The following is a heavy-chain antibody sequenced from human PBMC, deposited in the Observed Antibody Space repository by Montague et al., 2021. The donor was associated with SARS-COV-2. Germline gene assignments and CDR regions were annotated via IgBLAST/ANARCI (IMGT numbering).Heavy chain of an antibody. CDR1: GFTFSSYA. J-gene: IGHJ6*02. CDR2: ISYDGSNK. V-gene: IGHV3-30*04. D-gene: IGHD5-24*01. CDR3: ARDIATLGRWLQVPWALYYYYGMDV. Sequence: SRRLSCAASGFTFSSYAMHWVRQAPGKGLEWVAVISYDGSNKYYADSVKGRFTISRDNSKNTLYLQMNSLRAEDTAVYYCARDIATLGRWLQVPWALYYYYGMDVWGQGTTVTVSS.